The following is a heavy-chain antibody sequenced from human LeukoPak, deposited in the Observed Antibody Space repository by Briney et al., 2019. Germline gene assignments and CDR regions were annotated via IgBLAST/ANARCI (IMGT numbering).Heavy chain of an antibody. Sequence: SETLSLTCTVSDDSISDYYRGWIRQPPGKGLEWIGYFYNSGRSTYNPSLKSRVTIPADTSKNHFSLKLNSVTTADTAVYYCTRGAGWLIDYWGQGILVTVSS. D-gene: IGHD3-16*01. CDR2: FYNSGRS. J-gene: IGHJ4*02. CDR1: DDSISDYY. V-gene: IGHV4-59*01. CDR3: TRGAGWLIDY.